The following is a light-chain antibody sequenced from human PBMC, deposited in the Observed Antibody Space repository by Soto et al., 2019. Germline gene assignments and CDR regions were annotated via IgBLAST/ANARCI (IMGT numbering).Light chain of an antibody. Sequence: QSVLTQPASVSGSPGQSITISCTGTSSDVGGYNYVSWYQQHPGKAPKLMIYEVSNRPSGVSNRFSGSKSGNTASLTISGLQADDEADYICCSYGGPYTWLFGGGTKLTV. J-gene: IGLJ3*02. CDR3: CSYGGPYTWL. V-gene: IGLV2-14*01. CDR1: SSDVGGYNY. CDR2: EVS.